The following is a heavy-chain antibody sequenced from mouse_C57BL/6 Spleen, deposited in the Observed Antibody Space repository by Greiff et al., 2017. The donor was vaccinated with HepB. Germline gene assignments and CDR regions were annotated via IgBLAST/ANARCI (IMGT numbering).Heavy chain of an antibody. Sequence: QVHVKQPGAELVKPGASVKLSCKASGYTFTSYWMQWVKQRPGQGLEWIGEIDPSDSYTNYNQKFKGKATLTVDTSSSTAYMQLSSLTSEDSAVYYCARSSSGDFDYWGQGTTLTVSS. CDR2: IDPSDSYT. CDR3: ARSSSGDFDY. D-gene: IGHD3-2*02. J-gene: IGHJ2*01. V-gene: IGHV1-50*01. CDR1: GYTFTSYW.